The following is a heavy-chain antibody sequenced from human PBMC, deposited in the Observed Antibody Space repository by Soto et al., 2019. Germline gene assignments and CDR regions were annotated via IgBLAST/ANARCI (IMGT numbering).Heavy chain of an antibody. V-gene: IGHV4-4*07. D-gene: IGHD2-2*01. J-gene: IGHJ3*01. Sequence: PSEPLSLTCTISGGSIDTYYWSWIRQSAGKGLEWIGRIYSSGSTNYIPSLKSRVTMSVDTPKNQVSLELNSVTAADTAMYYCARERTYLLSGDHALDVWGQGTMVTVSS. CDR3: ARERTYLLSGDHALDV. CDR1: GGSIDTYY. CDR2: IYSSGST.